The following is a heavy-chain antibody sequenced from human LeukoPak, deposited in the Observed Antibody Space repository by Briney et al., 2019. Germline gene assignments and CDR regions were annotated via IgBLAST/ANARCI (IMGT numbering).Heavy chain of an antibody. V-gene: IGHV3-21*01. CDR1: GFTFSSYS. CDR2: ISSSSSYI. Sequence: GGSLRLSCAASGFTFSSYSMNWVRQAPGKGLEWVSSISSSSSYIYYADSVKGRFTISRDSAKNSLYLQMNSLRAEDTAVYYCARPRYCSSTSCYTFDYWGQGTLVTVSS. J-gene: IGHJ4*02. CDR3: ARPRYCSSTSCYTFDY. D-gene: IGHD2-2*02.